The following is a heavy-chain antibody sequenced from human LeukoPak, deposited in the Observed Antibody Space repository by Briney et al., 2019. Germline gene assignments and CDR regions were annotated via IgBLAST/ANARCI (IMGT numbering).Heavy chain of an antibody. D-gene: IGHD6-13*01. CDR2: ISSSSSYT. CDR3: ARDRRYSTARRGAFDI. J-gene: IGHJ3*02. Sequence: PGGSLRLSCAASGFTFSSYSMNWVRQAPGKGLEWVSYISSSSSYTYYADSVKGRFTISRDNSKNTLYLQMNSLRAEDTAVYYCARDRRYSTARRGAFDIWGQGTMVTVSS. CDR1: GFTFSSYS. V-gene: IGHV3-21*05.